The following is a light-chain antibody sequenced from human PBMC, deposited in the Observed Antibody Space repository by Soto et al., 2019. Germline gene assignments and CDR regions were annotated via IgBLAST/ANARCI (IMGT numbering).Light chain of an antibody. CDR1: SSNIGAGYD. J-gene: IGLJ3*02. CDR2: GNS. V-gene: IGLV1-40*01. CDR3: QYYDSSLSGWV. Sequence: QSVLTHPPSVSGAPGQRVTISCTGSSSNIGAGYDVHWYQQLPGTAPKLLIYGNSNRPSGVPDRFSGSKSGTSASLAITGLQAEDEADYYCQYYDSSLSGWVFGVGTKVTVL.